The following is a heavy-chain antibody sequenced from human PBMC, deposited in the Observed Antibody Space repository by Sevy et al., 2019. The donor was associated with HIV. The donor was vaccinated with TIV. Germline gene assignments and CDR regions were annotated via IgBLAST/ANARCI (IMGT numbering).Heavy chain of an antibody. CDR2: INPNSGGT. Sequence: ASVKVSCKASGYTFTGYYMHWVRQAPGQGLEWMGWINPNSGGTNYAKKFQGRVTMTRETSISTAYMELSRLRSDATAVYYCARDRYSSGWYVDHYFDYWGQGTLVTVSS. D-gene: IGHD6-19*01. CDR1: GYTFTGYY. V-gene: IGHV1-2*02. CDR3: ARDRYSSGWYVDHYFDY. J-gene: IGHJ4*02.